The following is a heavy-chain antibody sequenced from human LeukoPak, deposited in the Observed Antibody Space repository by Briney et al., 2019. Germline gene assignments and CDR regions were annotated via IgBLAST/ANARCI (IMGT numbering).Heavy chain of an antibody. Sequence: SVKVSCKANGGSFSNYVMHWVRQAPGQGLEWMGGIIPIFGTANYAQKFQGRVTITADESTSTAYMEPSSLRSEDTAVYYCARDLPPPESYLYYWGQGTLVTVSS. J-gene: IGHJ4*02. V-gene: IGHV1-69*13. CDR2: IIPIFGTA. CDR3: ARDLPPPESYLYY. CDR1: GGSFSNYV.